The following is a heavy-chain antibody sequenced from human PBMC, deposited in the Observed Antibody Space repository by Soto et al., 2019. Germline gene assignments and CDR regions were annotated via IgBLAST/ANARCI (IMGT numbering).Heavy chain of an antibody. V-gene: IGHV4-31*03. CDR3: ARAAEDIVVVVAAPRSDYYDYYGMDV. CDR2: IYYSGST. Sequence: QVQLQESGPGLVKPSQTLSLTCTVSGGSIRSGGYYWNRIRQHPGKGLEWIGYIYYSGSTYYNPSLKSRVTISVDTSKNQFSLKLSSLTAADTAVYYCARAAEDIVVVVAAPRSDYYDYYGMDVWGQGTTVTVSS. D-gene: IGHD2-15*01. CDR1: GGSIRSGGYY. J-gene: IGHJ6*02.